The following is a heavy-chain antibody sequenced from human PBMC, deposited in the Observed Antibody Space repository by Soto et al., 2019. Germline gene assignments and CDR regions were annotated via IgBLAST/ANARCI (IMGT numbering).Heavy chain of an antibody. CDR1: GGSISSGGYS. J-gene: IGHJ4*02. V-gene: IGHV4-30-2*01. CDR3: ARGPPFGY. Sequence: QLQLQESGSGLVKPSQTLSLTCAVSGGSISSGGYSWSWIRQPPGKGLEWLGYIYHSVRTDYNPSLTNRVTISLDRSKNQFSPKLSSVTAADTAVYYCARGPPFGYWGQGTLVTVSS. CDR2: IYHSVRT.